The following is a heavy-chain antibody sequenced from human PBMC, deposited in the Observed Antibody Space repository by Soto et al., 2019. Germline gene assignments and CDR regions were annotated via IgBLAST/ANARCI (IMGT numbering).Heavy chain of an antibody. Sequence: QVQLVQSGAEVKRPGASVKVSCKASGYSFTGYYMHWVRQAPGQGLEWMGWIIPHSGETNYAQKWQARVTLTRDTSISTAYMHLSGLTTDDTAGYYCARETEDFTYGAHDLWGQGTLVTVSS. CDR1: GYSFTGYY. CDR2: IIPHSGET. D-gene: IGHD3-16*01. CDR3: ARETEDFTYGAHDL. V-gene: IGHV1-2*02. J-gene: IGHJ5*02.